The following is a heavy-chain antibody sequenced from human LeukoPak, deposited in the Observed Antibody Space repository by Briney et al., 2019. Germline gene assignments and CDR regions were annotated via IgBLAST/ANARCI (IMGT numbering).Heavy chain of an antibody. V-gene: IGHV4-59*01. CDR3: AAGTSWFDP. CDR2: MYYSGST. D-gene: IGHD6-13*01. Sequence: PSETLSHTCAVYGGSFSGYYWSWIRRPPGKGLEWIGYMYYSGSTNYNPSLKSRVSISIDTSKTQFSLKLNSVTAADTAVYYCAAGTSWFDPWGQGTLVTVSS. J-gene: IGHJ5*02. CDR1: GGSFSGYY.